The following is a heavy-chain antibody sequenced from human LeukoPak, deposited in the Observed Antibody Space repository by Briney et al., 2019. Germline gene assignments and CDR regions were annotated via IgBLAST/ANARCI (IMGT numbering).Heavy chain of an antibody. CDR1: GYTLTELS. CDR3: ARVSPGGSFDFDY. J-gene: IGHJ4*02. Sequence: ASVKVSCKVSGYTLTELSMHWVRQAPGKGLEWMGGFDPEDGETIYAQKFQGRVTMTRDTSTSTVYMELSSLRSEDTAVYYCARVSPGGSFDFDYWGQGTLVTVSS. D-gene: IGHD1-26*01. V-gene: IGHV1-24*01. CDR2: FDPEDGET.